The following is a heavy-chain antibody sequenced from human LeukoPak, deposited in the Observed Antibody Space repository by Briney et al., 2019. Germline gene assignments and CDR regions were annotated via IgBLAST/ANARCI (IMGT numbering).Heavy chain of an antibody. D-gene: IGHD3-22*01. CDR2: IYYSGST. V-gene: IGHV4-39*07. CDR1: GGSISSSSYY. CDR3: ARQTMIVVVNAFDI. Sequence: SETLSLTCTVSGGSISSSSYYWGWIRQPPGKGLEWIGSIYYSGSTYYNPSLKSRVTISVDTSKNQFSLKLSSVTAADTAVYYCARQTMIVVVNAFDIWGQGTMVTVSS. J-gene: IGHJ3*02.